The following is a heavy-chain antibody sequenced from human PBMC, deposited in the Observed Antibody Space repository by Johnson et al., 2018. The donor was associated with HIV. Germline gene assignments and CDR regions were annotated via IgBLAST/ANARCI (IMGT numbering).Heavy chain of an antibody. Sequence: VQLVESGGGLVQPGRSLRLSCAASGFTFDDYAMHWVRQAPGKGLEWVSGISWNSDTIVYADSVKGRLTISRDNAKNSLYLQMNSLRAEDTALYYCTTGTTVPTWDWGQGTRVTVSS. CDR2: ISWNSDTI. D-gene: IGHD4-17*01. V-gene: IGHV3-9*01. CDR1: GFTFDDYA. J-gene: IGHJ3*01. CDR3: TTGTTVPTWD.